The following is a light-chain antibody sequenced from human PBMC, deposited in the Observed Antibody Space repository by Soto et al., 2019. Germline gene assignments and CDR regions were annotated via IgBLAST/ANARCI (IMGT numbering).Light chain of an antibody. J-gene: IGKJ1*01. CDR2: ATS. CDR3: QQRHSSPPT. CDR1: QNIYNF. Sequence: DIQMTQSPTSLSASVGDRITLTCRASQNIYNFLNWYQQRPGRVAHLLIYATSHLYTAVPSRFSGNSSGTNFSLTTSSLQPEDFTTYYCQQRHSSPPTFGHGTKVEMK. V-gene: IGKV1-39*01.